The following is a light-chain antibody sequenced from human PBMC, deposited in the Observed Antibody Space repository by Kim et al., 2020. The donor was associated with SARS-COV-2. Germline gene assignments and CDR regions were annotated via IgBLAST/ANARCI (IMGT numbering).Light chain of an antibody. CDR3: QSYDSSLSGYV. CDR2: GNS. V-gene: IGLV1-40*01. J-gene: IGLJ1*01. CDR1: SSNSGAGYD. Sequence: APGQRVTISCTGSSSNSGAGYDVHWYQQLPGTAPKLLIYGNSNRPSGVPDRFSGSKSGTSASLAITGLQAEDEADYYCQSYDSSLSGYVFGTGTKVTVL.